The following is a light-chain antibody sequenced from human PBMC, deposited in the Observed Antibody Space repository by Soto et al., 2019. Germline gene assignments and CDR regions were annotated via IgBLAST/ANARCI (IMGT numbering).Light chain of an antibody. CDR3: CSYTRSTTVV. J-gene: IGLJ2*01. CDR2: EIN. V-gene: IGLV2-14*01. CDR1: SSDVGGYNY. Sequence: QSALAQPASVSASPGQSITISCTGTSSDVGGYNYVSWYQQYPGKAPKVIIYEINNRPSGVSDRFSGSKSGNTAFLTISGLQAEDEADYYCCSYTRSTTVVFGGGTKVTVL.